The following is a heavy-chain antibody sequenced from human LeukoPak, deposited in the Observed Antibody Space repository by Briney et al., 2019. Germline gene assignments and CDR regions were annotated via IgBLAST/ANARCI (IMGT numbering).Heavy chain of an antibody. CDR2: IYYSGST. V-gene: IGHV4-39*02. CDR3: ARELGYTNFDY. CDR1: GGSISSSSYY. J-gene: IGHJ4*02. Sequence: SETLSLTCTVSGGSISSSSYYWGWIRQPPGKGLEWIGSIYYSGSTYYNPSLKSRVTISVDTSKNQFSLKLSSVTAADTAVYYCARELGYTNFDYWGQGTLVTVSS. D-gene: IGHD6-13*01.